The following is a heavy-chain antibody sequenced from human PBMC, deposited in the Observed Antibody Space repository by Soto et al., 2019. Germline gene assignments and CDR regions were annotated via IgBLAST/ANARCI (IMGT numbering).Heavy chain of an antibody. CDR2: TRNKVNSFTT. CDR3: ARELMTTVTYYDS. D-gene: IGHD4-17*01. CDR1: GFTFSDHY. J-gene: IGHJ4*02. Sequence: EVQLVESGGGLVQPGGSLRLSCAASGFTFSDHYMDWVRQAPGKGLEWVGRTRNKVNSFTTEYAASVKGRFTIFRDDSKGSLYLQMSSLKTEDTAVYYCARELMTTVTYYDSWGQGTLVTVSS. V-gene: IGHV3-72*01.